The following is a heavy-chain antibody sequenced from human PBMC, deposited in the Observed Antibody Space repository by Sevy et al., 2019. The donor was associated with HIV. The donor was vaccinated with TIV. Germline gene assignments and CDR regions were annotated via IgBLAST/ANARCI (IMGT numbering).Heavy chain of an antibody. CDR3: ATSPDYYDSSRDAFDI. CDR2: YDPEHGET. Sequence: ASVKVSCKVSGYSVSDLSIHWVRQAPGKGLEWMGGYDPEHGETIYAQKFQGRVTMTEDTSTDTAYMELSSLRSEDTAVYYCATSPDYYDSSRDAFDIWGQRTMVTVSS. V-gene: IGHV1-24*01. D-gene: IGHD3-22*01. J-gene: IGHJ3*02. CDR1: GYSVSDLS.